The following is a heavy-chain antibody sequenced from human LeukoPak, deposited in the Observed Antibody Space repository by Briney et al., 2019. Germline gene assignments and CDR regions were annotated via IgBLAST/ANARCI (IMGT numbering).Heavy chain of an antibody. CDR3: ARVGYGDYVYRYYFDY. J-gene: IGHJ4*02. CDR2: ISSSSSYI. CDR1: GFTFSSYS. V-gene: IGHV3-21*01. Sequence: GGSLRLSCAASGFTFSSYSMNWVRQAPGKGLEWVSSISSSSSYIYYADSVKGRFTISRDNAKNSLYLQMNSLRAEDTAVYYCARVGYGDYVYRYYFDYWGQGTLVTVSS. D-gene: IGHD4-17*01.